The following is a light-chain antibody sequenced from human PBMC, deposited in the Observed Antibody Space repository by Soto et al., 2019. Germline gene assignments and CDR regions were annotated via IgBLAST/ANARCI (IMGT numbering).Light chain of an antibody. CDR3: QQRSNWIT. J-gene: IGKJ5*01. V-gene: IGKV3-11*01. CDR1: QSVSSY. CDR2: DAS. Sequence: EIVLTQSPATLSLSPGERATLSCRASQSVSSYLAWYQQKPGQAPRLLIYDASNRATGIPARFSGSGSGTDFTLTISGLGPEDFAVYYCQQRSNWITFGQGTRLEIK.